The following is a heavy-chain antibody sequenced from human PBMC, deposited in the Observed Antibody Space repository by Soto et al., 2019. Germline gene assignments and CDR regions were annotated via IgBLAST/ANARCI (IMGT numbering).Heavy chain of an antibody. V-gene: IGHV3-23*01. CDR1: GFTFSSYA. CDR2: ISGSGGST. J-gene: IGHJ5*02. D-gene: IGHD2-15*01. CDR3: ARAVGFCSGGSCSSNWFAP. Sequence: EVELLESGGGLVQPGGSLRVSCAASGFTFSSYAMSWVRQAPGKGLEWVSGISGSGGSTYYSDSVKGHFTISRDNSKNTLYLQMNSLRAEDTAIYYCARAVGFCSGGSCSSNWFAPWGQGTLVTVSS.